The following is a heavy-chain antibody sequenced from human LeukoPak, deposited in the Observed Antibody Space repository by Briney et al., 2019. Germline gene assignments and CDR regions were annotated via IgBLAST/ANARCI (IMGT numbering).Heavy chain of an antibody. D-gene: IGHD1-1*01. CDR3: ARGERTGP. J-gene: IGHJ5*02. CDR2: ITSDGSIT. Sequence: PGGSLRLSCAASGFTFSSYWMHWVRQAPGKGLVWVSRITSDGSITNYADSVKGRFTISRDNAKNTLYLQMNSLRAEDTAVYYCARGERTGPWGQGTLVTVSS. V-gene: IGHV3-74*01. CDR1: GFTFSSYW.